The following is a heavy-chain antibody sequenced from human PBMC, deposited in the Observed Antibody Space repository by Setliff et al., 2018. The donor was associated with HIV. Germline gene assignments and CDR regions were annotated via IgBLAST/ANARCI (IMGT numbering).Heavy chain of an antibody. J-gene: IGHJ3*02. Sequence: ASVKVSCKASGLSFNKYGFSWVRQAPGQGLEWMGWISEYNGNTNYGQKLQGRLTMTTDTSTTTAYMELRSLRSDDTAVYFCAREKESCSVCDCWKNAFDIWGQGTMVPVSS. CDR2: ISEYNGNT. CDR1: GLSFNKYG. V-gene: IGHV1-18*01. CDR3: AREKESCSVCDCWKNAFDI. D-gene: IGHD2-21*02.